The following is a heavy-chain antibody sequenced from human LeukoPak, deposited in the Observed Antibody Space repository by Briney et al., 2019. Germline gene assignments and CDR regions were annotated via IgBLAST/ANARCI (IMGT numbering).Heavy chain of an antibody. V-gene: IGHV3-23*01. D-gene: IGHD5-12*01. J-gene: IGHJ4*02. CDR2: IRANGKTT. CDR1: GFTFTHYG. CDR3: TKQGGYSGYENFDY. Sequence: GGTLRLSCAASGFTFTHYGMNWVRQAPGKGLEWVSGIRANGKTTYYADSVRGRFTISRDNSKNTLYLQMNSLRAEDTAVYYCTKQGGYSGYENFDYWGQGTLVTVSS.